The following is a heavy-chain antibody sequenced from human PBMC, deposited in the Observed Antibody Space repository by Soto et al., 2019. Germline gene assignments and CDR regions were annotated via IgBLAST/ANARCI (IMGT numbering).Heavy chain of an antibody. Sequence: ASVKVSCKASGYTFTTYAMHWVRQAPGQRLEWMGWINAGNGNTKYSQKFQGRVTITRDTSASTAYMELSSLRSEDTAVYYCARGSTYSSSWYVYWGQGTRVTVSS. CDR2: INAGNGNT. J-gene: IGHJ4*02. V-gene: IGHV1-3*01. CDR3: ARGSTYSSSWYVY. D-gene: IGHD6-13*01. CDR1: GYTFTTYA.